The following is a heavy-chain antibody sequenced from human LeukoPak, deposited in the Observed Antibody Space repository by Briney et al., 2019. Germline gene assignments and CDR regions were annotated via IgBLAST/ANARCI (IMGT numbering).Heavy chain of an antibody. V-gene: IGHV3-7*01. CDR3: AREREGIVVVPAAN. Sequence: GGSLRLSCAASGFTFSSYSMSWVRQAPGKGLEWVANIKQDGSEKYYVDSVKGRFTISRDNAKNSLYLQMNSLRAEDTAVYYCAREREGIVVVPAANGGQGTLVTVSS. CDR2: IKQDGSEK. CDR1: GFTFSSYS. J-gene: IGHJ4*02. D-gene: IGHD2-2*01.